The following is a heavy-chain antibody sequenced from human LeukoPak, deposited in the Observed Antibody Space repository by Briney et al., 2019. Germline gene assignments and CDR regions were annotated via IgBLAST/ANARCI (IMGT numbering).Heavy chain of an antibody. V-gene: IGHV3-21*01. J-gene: IGHJ6*03. CDR3: ATTRAPSNGRVLYYMDV. CDR2: IMSSNSQI. D-gene: IGHD1-1*01. CDR1: GFIFSSYS. Sequence: GGSLRLSCAASGFIFSSYSMNWVRQAPGKGLEWVSSIMSSNSQIYYADSVRGRFTISRDNAKNSLYLQMNSMRAEDTAVYYCATTRAPSNGRVLYYMDVWGKGTTVTASS.